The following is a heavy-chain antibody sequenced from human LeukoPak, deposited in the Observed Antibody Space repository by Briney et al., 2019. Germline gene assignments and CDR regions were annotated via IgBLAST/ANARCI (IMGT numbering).Heavy chain of an antibody. CDR3: ARGAAIYDYSNYNWFDP. CDR2: ISAYNGNT. V-gene: IGHV1-18*01. Sequence: ASVKVSCKASGYTSTSYGISWVRQAPGQGLEWMGWISAYNGNTNYAQKLQGRVTMTTDTSTSTAYMELRSLRSDDAAVYYCARGAAIYDYSNYNWFDPWGQGTLVTVSS. J-gene: IGHJ5*02. CDR1: GYTSTSYG. D-gene: IGHD4-4*01.